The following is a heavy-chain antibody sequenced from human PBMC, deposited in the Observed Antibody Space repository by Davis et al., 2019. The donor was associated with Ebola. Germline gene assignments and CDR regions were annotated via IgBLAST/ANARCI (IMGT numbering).Heavy chain of an antibody. J-gene: IGHJ4*02. CDR3: TRGDYYFDY. CDR2: ISTSSSTI. CDR1: GFTFSSYT. D-gene: IGHD3/OR15-3a*01. V-gene: IGHV3-48*02. Sequence: PGGSLRLSCAASGFTFSSYTMNWVRQAPGKGLEWVSYISTSSSTIYYADSVKGRFTISRDNAEKSLYLQMNSLRDEDTAVYYCTRGDYYFDYWGQGTLVTVSS.